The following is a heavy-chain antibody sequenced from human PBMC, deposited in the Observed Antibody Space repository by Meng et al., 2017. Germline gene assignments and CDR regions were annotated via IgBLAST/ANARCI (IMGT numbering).Heavy chain of an antibody. CDR3: ARVGKELVWSNYRYYYGMDV. J-gene: IGHJ6*02. V-gene: IGHV3-7*01. Sequence: GESLKISCAASGLTFSSYWMSWVRQAPGKGLEWVANIKQDGSEKYYVDSVKGRFTISRDNAKNSLYLQMNSLRAEDTAVYYCARVGKELVWSNYRYYYGMDVWGQGTTVTVSS. CDR1: GLTFSSYW. CDR2: IKQDGSEK. D-gene: IGHD4-11*01.